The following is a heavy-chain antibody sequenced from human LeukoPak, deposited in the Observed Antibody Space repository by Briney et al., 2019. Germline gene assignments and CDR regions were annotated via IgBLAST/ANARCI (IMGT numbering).Heavy chain of an antibody. Sequence: GGSLRLSCAVSGFTLNSNAMCWVRQTPGKGLEWVSSITGSDGNTQYADSVKGRFTISRDNSKNTLYLQMNSLRAEDTAIYFCAKHSHRHYHYYYMDVWGTGTTVTVFS. J-gene: IGHJ6*03. CDR2: ITGSDGNT. V-gene: IGHV3-23*01. D-gene: IGHD1-26*01. CDR1: GFTLNSNA. CDR3: AKHSHRHYHYYYMDV.